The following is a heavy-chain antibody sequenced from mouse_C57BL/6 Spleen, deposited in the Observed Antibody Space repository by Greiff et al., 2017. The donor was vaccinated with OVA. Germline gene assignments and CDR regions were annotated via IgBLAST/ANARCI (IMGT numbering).Heavy chain of an antibody. D-gene: IGHD1-1*02. Sequence: EVHLVESGGGLVKPGGSLKLSCAASGFTFSSYAMSWVRQTPEKRLEWVATISDGGSYTYYPDNVKGRFTISRDNAKNNLYLQMSHLKSEDTAMYYCARESNYPFAYWGQGTLVTVSA. J-gene: IGHJ3*01. V-gene: IGHV5-4*01. CDR1: GFTFSSYA. CDR2: ISDGGSYT. CDR3: ARESNYPFAY.